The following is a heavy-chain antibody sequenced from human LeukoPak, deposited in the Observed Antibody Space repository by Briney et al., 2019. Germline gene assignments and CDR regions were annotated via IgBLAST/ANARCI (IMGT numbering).Heavy chain of an antibody. J-gene: IGHJ3*01. CDR2: INHSGST. CDR1: GGSFSGYY. Sequence: SETLSLTCAVSGGSFSGYYWSWIRQPPGKGLEWIGEINHSGSTNYNPSLKSRVTISVDTSKNQFSLKLSAVTAADTAVYYCARPQFWGQGTMVTVSS. V-gene: IGHV4-34*01. CDR3: ARPQF.